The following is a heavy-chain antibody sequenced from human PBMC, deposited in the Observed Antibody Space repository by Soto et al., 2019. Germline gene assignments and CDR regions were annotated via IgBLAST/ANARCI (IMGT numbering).Heavy chain of an antibody. CDR2: INAGNGNT. J-gene: IGHJ4*02. Sequence: ASVKVSCKTSGYVFTSYGMGWARQAPGQGLEWMGWINAGNGNTKYSQKFQGRVTITRDTSASTAYMELSSLRSEDTAVYYCARGSGYYYWDDYWGQGTLVTVSS. CDR3: ARGSGYYYWDDY. CDR1: GYVFTSYG. V-gene: IGHV1-3*01. D-gene: IGHD3-22*01.